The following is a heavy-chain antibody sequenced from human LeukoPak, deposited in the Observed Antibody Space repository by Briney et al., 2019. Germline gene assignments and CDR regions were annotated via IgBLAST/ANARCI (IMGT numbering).Heavy chain of an antibody. D-gene: IGHD5-18*01. CDR2: ISYDGSNK. J-gene: IGHJ3*02. CDR3: AREALVDTGAFDI. V-gene: IGHV3-30-3*01. Sequence: PGGSLRLSCAASGFTFSSYAMHWVRQAPGKGLEWVAVISYDGSNKYYADSVKGRFTISRDNSKNTLYLQMNSLRAEDTAVYYCAREALVDTGAFDICGQGTMGTVSS. CDR1: GFTFSSYA.